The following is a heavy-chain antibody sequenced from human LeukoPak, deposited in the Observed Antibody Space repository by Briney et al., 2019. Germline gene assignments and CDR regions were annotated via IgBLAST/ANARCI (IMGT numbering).Heavy chain of an antibody. CDR3: ARDSSSWRYYYYYGMDV. V-gene: IGHV3-66*02. Sequence: GGSLRLSCAASGFTVSSNYMSWVRQAPGKGLEWVSVIYSGGSTYYADSVKGRFTISRDNSKNTLYLQMNSLRAEVTAVYYCARDSSSWRYYYYYGMDVWGQGTTVTVSS. CDR2: IYSGGST. CDR1: GFTVSSNY. D-gene: IGHD6-13*01. J-gene: IGHJ6*02.